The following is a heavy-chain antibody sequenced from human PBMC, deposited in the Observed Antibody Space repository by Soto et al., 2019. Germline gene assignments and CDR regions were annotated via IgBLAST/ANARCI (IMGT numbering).Heavy chain of an antibody. D-gene: IGHD2-15*01. V-gene: IGHV3-53*01. CDR1: GFTVSSNY. CDR3: ARDAEYCSDGSCQPGKSDH. Sequence: GGSLRLSCAASGFTVSSNYMSWVRQAPGKGLEWVSDIYSGGNTNYADSVKGRFAISRDNSKNTLYLQMNSLRAEDTAVYYCARDAEYCSDGSCQPGKSDHWGQGTLVTVSS. J-gene: IGHJ4*02. CDR2: IYSGGNT.